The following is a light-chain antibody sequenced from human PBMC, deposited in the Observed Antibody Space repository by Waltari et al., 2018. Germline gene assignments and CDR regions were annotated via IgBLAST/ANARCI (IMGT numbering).Light chain of an antibody. J-gene: IGLJ1*01. CDR2: EVD. V-gene: IGLV2-8*01. Sequence: QSALTQPPSATGSPGQSVTISCTGGRWDVGAYRYVSWYQQHPGRAPKVIMYEVDKRPPGVPGRFSGSKSGTTASLTISGLKVEDEADYYCTSYGGTNNFLFGSGTKVTV. CDR1: RWDVGAYRY. CDR3: TSYGGTNNFL.